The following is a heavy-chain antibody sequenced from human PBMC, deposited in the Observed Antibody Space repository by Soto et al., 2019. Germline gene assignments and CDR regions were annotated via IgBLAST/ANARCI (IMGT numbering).Heavy chain of an antibody. Sequence: ASVKVSCKASGYTFTSYYMHWVRQAPGQGLEWMGIINPSGGSTSYAQKFQGRVTMTRDTSTSTVYMELSSLRSEDTAVYYCARDSIKLGATPYFDYWGQGTLVTVSS. CDR3: ARDSIKLGATPYFDY. D-gene: IGHD1-26*01. V-gene: IGHV1-46*01. CDR2: INPSGGST. J-gene: IGHJ4*02. CDR1: GYTFTSYY.